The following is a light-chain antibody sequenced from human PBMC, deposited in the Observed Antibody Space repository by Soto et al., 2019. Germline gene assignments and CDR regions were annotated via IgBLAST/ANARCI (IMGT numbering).Light chain of an antibody. Sequence: QSVLTQPASVSGSPGQSITISCTGTSSDVGGYNYVSWYQQHPDKAPKLMIYEVSNRPSGVSNRFSGSKSGNTASLTISGLQAEDEADYYCSSSTSNSASVFGTGTKVTVL. CDR1: SSDVGGYNY. V-gene: IGLV2-14*01. J-gene: IGLJ1*01. CDR3: SSSTSNSASV. CDR2: EVS.